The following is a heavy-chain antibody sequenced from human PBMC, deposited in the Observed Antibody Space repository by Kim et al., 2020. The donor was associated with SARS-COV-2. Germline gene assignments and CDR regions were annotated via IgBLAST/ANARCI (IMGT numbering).Heavy chain of an antibody. Sequence: SETLSLTCAVYGGSFSGYYWSWIRQPPGKGLEWIGEINHSGSTNYNPSLKSRVTISVDTSKNQFSLKLSSVTAADTAVYYCARVIGYCSSTSCSPHIDY. CDR3: ARVIGYCSSTSCSPHIDY. V-gene: IGHV4-34*01. CDR1: GGSFSGYY. J-gene: IGHJ4*01. CDR2: INHSGST. D-gene: IGHD2-2*01.